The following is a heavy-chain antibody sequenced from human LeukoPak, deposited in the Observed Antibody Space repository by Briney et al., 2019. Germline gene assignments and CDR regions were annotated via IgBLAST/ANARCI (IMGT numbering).Heavy chain of an antibody. J-gene: IGHJ4*02. V-gene: IGHV3-64*01. D-gene: IGHD1-26*01. CDR3: ARDASGGWSYYFDY. CDR2: ISGNGGST. Sequence: GGSLRLSCAASGFTFSTYAMHWVRQAPGKGLEYVSAISGNGGSTYYANSVKGRFTISRDNSKNTLYLQMNSLRAVDTAVYYCARDASGGWSYYFDYWGQGTLVTVSS. CDR1: GFTFSTYA.